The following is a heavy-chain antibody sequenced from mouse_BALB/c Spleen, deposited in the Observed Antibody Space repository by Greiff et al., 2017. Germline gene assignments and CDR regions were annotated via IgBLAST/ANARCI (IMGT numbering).Heavy chain of an antibody. D-gene: IGHD2-2*01. Sequence: EVKLQESGPDLVKPSQSLSLTCTVTGYSFTSGYSWHWLRQFPGNQLEWRGNIHYSGSTNYNPSLKSRIAITRDTSKNQFFLQLNSVTTEDTATYYCARRGDDDGAWFAYWGQGTLVTVSA. J-gene: IGHJ3*01. CDR2: IHYSGST. CDR3: ARRGDDDGAWFAY. CDR1: GYSFTSGYS. V-gene: IGHV3-1*02.